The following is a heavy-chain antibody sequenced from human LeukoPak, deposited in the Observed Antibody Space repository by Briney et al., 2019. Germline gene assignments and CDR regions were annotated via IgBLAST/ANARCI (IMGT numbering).Heavy chain of an antibody. CDR3: ARMAAGTDYFDY. CDR2: ISAYNGNT. D-gene: IGHD6-13*01. CDR1: GYTFTSYG. Sequence: GASVKVSCKASGYTFTSYGITWVRQAPGQGLEWMGWISAYNGNTNYAQKPQGRVTMTTDTSTSTAYMELRSLRSDDTAVYYCARMAAGTDYFDYWGQGTLVTVSS. J-gene: IGHJ4*02. V-gene: IGHV1-18*01.